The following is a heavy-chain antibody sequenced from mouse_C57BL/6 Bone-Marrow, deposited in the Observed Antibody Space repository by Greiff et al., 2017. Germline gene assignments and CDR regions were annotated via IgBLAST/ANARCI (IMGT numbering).Heavy chain of an antibody. Sequence: VQLQQPGAELVKPGASVKLSCKASGYTFTSYWMHWVKQRPGQGLEWIGMIHPNSGSTNYNEKFKSKVTLTVDKSSSTAYMQHSSLTSEDSAVYYYARGLRQGVIAYWGQGTLVTVSA. J-gene: IGHJ3*01. CDR1: GYTFTSYW. V-gene: IGHV1-64*01. CDR3: ARGLRQGVIAY. CDR2: IHPNSGST. D-gene: IGHD2-4*01.